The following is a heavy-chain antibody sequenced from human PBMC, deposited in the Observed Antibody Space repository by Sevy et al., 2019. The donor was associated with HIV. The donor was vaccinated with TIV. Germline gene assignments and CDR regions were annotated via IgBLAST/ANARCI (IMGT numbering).Heavy chain of an antibody. Sequence: SETLSLTCTVSGGSVSSGSYYWSWIRQPPGKGLEWIGYIYYSGSTNYNPSLKSRVTISVDTSKNQFSLKLSSVTAADTAVYYCARDPGPFWSGYSRFDPWGQGTLVTVSS. J-gene: IGHJ5*02. CDR1: GGSVSSGSYY. V-gene: IGHV4-61*01. D-gene: IGHD3-3*01. CDR2: IYYSGST. CDR3: ARDPGPFWSGYSRFDP.